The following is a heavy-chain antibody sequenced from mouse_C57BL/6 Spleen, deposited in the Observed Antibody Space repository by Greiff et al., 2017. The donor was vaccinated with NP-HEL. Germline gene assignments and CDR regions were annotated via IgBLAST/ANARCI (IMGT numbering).Heavy chain of an antibody. D-gene: IGHD1-1*01. J-gene: IGHJ4*01. Sequence: VMLVESGPELVKPGASVKISCKASGYAFSSSWMNWVKQRPGKGLEWIGRIYPGDGDTNYNGKFKGKATLTADKSSSTAYMQLSSLTSEDSAVYFCASHITTVVAALPYYAMDYWGQGTSVTVSS. CDR2: IYPGDGDT. V-gene: IGHV1-82*01. CDR1: GYAFSSSW. CDR3: ASHITTVVAALPYYAMDY.